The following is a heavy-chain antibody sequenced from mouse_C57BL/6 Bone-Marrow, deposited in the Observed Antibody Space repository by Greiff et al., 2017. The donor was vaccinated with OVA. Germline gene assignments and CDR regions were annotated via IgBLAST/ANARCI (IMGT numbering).Heavy chain of an antibody. D-gene: IGHD2-3*01. CDR2: IDPETGGT. V-gene: IGHV1-15*01. Sequence: QVQLKESGAELVRPGASVTLSCKASGYTFTDYEMHWVKQTPVHGLEWIGAIDPETGGTAYNQQFKGKAILTADKSSSTAYMELRSLTAEDSAVYYCTRCADGYFSFDYWGQGTTLTVSS. CDR1: GYTFTDYE. J-gene: IGHJ2*01. CDR3: TRCADGYFSFDY.